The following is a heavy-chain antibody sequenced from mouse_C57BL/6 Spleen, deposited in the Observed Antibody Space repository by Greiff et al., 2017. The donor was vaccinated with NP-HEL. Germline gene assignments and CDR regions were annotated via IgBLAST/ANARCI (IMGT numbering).Heavy chain of an antibody. Sequence: VQLQQSGPELVKPGASVKISCKASGYTFTDYYMNWVKQSHGKSLEWIGDINPNNGGTSYNQKFKGKATLTVDKSSSTAYMELRSLTSEDSAVYYCARSSSGSSYNYAMDYWGQGTSVTVSS. CDR3: ARSSSGSSYNYAMDY. CDR2: INPNNGGT. J-gene: IGHJ4*01. D-gene: IGHD1-1*01. V-gene: IGHV1-26*01. CDR1: GYTFTDYY.